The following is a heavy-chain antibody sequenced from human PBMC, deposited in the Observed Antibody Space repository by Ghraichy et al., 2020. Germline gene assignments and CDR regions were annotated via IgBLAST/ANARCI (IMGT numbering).Heavy chain of an antibody. J-gene: IGHJ4*02. Sequence: ASVKVSCKASGYTFTGYYMHWVRQAPGQGLEWMGWINPNSGGTNYAQKFQGRVTMTRDTSISTAYMELSRLRSDDTAVYYCARDFGEEWLSQPFDYWGQGTLVTVSS. D-gene: IGHD3-3*01. V-gene: IGHV1-2*02. CDR2: INPNSGGT. CDR3: ARDFGEEWLSQPFDY. CDR1: GYTFTGYY.